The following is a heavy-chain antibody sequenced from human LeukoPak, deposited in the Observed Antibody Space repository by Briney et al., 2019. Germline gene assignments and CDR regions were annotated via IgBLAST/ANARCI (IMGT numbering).Heavy chain of an antibody. CDR1: GFTFSSYW. Sequence: GGFLRLSCAASGFTFSSYWMHWVRQAPGKGLVWVSRINSDGSSTSYADSVKGRFTISRDNAKNTLYLQMNSLRAEDTAVYYCASMYSSSWYGSLYYYYYGMDVWGQGTTVTVSS. D-gene: IGHD6-13*01. CDR2: INSDGSST. J-gene: IGHJ6*02. CDR3: ASMYSSSWYGSLYYYYYGMDV. V-gene: IGHV3-74*01.